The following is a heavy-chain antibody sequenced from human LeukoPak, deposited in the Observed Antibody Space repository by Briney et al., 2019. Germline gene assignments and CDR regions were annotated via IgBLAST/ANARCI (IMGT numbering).Heavy chain of an antibody. CDR2: INHSGST. D-gene: IGHD6-19*01. J-gene: IGHJ4*02. Sequence: SETLSLTCAVYGGSFSGYYWSWIRQPPGKGLERIGEINHSGSTNYNPSLKSRVTISVDTSKNQFSLKLSSVTAADTAVYYCARVEAVAGRIDYWGQGTLVTVSS. CDR1: GGSFSGYY. V-gene: IGHV4-34*01. CDR3: ARVEAVAGRIDY.